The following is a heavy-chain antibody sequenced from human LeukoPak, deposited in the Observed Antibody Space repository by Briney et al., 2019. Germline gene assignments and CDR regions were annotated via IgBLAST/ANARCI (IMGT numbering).Heavy chain of an antibody. Sequence: GGSLRLSCAASGFTFSSYEMNWVRQAPGRGLEWVSYISSSGTTIYYADSVKGRFTISRDNAKNSLYLQMNSLRAEDTAVYYCARRYCSSTSCLIDYWGQGTLVTVSS. V-gene: IGHV3-48*03. CDR1: GFTFSSYE. CDR3: ARRYCSSTSCLIDY. D-gene: IGHD2-2*01. CDR2: ISSSGTTI. J-gene: IGHJ4*02.